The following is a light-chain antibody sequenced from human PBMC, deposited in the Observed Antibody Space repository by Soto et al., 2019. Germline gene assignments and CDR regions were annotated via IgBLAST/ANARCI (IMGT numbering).Light chain of an antibody. CDR1: QNINNY. CDR2: DAS. J-gene: IGKJ5*01. Sequence: EIQMTQSPSSLSASVGDRVTITCQARQNINNYLNWYQQKPGRAPKVLIYDASNLKAGAPSRFRGSGSGTYFTFTSSRLHPEYIATYYRQQYENLPTFGQGTRLDIK. CDR3: QQYENLPT. V-gene: IGKV1-33*01.